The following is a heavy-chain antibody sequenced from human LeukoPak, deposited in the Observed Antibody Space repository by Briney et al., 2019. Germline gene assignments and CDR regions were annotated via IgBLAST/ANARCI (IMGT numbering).Heavy chain of an antibody. V-gene: IGHV1-2*02. Sequence: ASVKVSCKASGYTFTGYYMHWVRQAPGQGLEWMGWINPNSGGTNYAQKFQGRVTMTEDTSTDTAYMELSSLRSEDTAVYYCATRSTFGGVIVPRAFDIWGQGTMVTVSS. J-gene: IGHJ3*02. CDR3: ATRSTFGGVIVPRAFDI. D-gene: IGHD3-16*02. CDR1: GYTFTGYY. CDR2: INPNSGGT.